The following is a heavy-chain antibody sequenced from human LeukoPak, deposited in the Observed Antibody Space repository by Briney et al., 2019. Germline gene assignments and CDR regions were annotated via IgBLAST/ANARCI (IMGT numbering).Heavy chain of an antibody. CDR3: ASRVVVASDDAFDY. Sequence: SETLSLTCTVSGGSISSSSYYWGWIRQPPGKGLEWIGSIYYSGSTYYNPSLKSRVTISVDTSKNQFYLKLSSVTAADTAVYYCASRVVVASDDAFDYWGQGTLVTVSS. CDR1: GGSISSSSYY. V-gene: IGHV4-39*07. D-gene: IGHD2-15*01. CDR2: IYYSGST. J-gene: IGHJ4*02.